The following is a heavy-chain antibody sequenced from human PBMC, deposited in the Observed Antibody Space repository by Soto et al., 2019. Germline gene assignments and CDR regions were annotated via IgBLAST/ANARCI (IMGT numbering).Heavy chain of an antibody. V-gene: IGHV1-69*13. Sequence: ASVKVSCKASGGTFSSYAISWVRQAPGQGLEWMGGIIPIFGTANYAQKFQGRVAITADESTSTAYVELSSLRSEDTAVYYCALGGVAAAGTWGSAYYYYGMDVWGQGTTVTVSS. CDR2: IIPIFGTA. D-gene: IGHD6-13*01. CDR3: ALGGVAAAGTWGSAYYYYGMDV. CDR1: GGTFSSYA. J-gene: IGHJ6*02.